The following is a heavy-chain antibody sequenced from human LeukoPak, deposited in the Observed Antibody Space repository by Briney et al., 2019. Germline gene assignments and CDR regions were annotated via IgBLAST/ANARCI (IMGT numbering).Heavy chain of an antibody. Sequence: ASVKVSCKASGYTFTSYAMNWVRQAPGQGLEWMGWINTNTGNPTYAQGFTERFVFSLDTSVSTAYLQISSLKAEDTAVYYCARGPLWFGESYNNWFDPWGQGTLVTVSS. D-gene: IGHD3-10*01. CDR1: GYTFTSYA. CDR3: ARGPLWFGESYNNWFDP. J-gene: IGHJ5*02. V-gene: IGHV7-4-1*02. CDR2: INTNTGNP.